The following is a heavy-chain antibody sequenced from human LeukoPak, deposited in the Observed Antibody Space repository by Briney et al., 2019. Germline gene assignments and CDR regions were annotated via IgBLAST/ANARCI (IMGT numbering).Heavy chain of an antibody. CDR3: AKGSHAPDYDFWSGYHFDY. Sequence: GGSLRLSCAASGFTFSSYAMSWVRQAPGKGLEWVSAISGSGGSTYYADSVKGRFTISRDNSKNTLYLQMNSLRAEDTAVYYRAKGSHAPDYDFWSGYHFDYWGQGTLVTVSS. CDR2: ISGSGGST. CDR1: GFTFSSYA. V-gene: IGHV3-23*01. J-gene: IGHJ4*02. D-gene: IGHD3-3*01.